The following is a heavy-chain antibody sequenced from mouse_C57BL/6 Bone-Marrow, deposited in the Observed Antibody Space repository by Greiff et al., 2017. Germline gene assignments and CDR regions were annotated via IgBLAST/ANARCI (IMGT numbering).Heavy chain of an antibody. CDR3: ARSTVVATNFDY. CDR2: IYPRSGKT. CDR1: GYTFTSYG. V-gene: IGHV1-81*01. D-gene: IGHD1-1*01. J-gene: IGHJ2*01. Sequence: VQLQQSGAELARPGASVKLSCKASGYTFTSYGISWVKQRTGQGLEWIGEIYPRSGKTYYNEKFKGKATLTADKSSSTAYMELRSLTSEDSAVYFCARSTVVATNFDYWGQGTTLTVSS.